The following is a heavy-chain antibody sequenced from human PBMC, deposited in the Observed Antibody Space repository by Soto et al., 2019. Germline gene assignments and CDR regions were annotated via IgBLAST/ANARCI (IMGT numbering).Heavy chain of an antibody. V-gene: IGHV3-33*01. D-gene: IGHD5-12*01. CDR2: IWYDGSNK. CDR3: ARDPGSAENFDY. CDR1: GFTFSSYG. J-gene: IGHJ4*02. Sequence: GGSLRLSCAASGFTFSSYGMHWVRQAPGKGLEWVAVIWYDGSNKYYADSVKGRFTISRDNSKNTLYLQMNSLRAEDTAVYYCARDPGSAENFDYWGQGTLVTVSS.